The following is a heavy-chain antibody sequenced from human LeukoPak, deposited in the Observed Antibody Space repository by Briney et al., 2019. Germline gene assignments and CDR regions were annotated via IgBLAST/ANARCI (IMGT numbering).Heavy chain of an antibody. CDR1: GFTFSDYY. V-gene: IGHV3-11*01. CDR2: ISSSGSTI. CDR3: AKDMATNERAYGMDV. Sequence: AGGSLRLSCAASGFTFSDYYMSWIRQAPGKGLEWVSYISSSGSTIYYADSVKGRFTISRDNAKNSLYLQMNSLRAEDTALYYCAKDMATNERAYGMDVWGQGTTVTVSS. D-gene: IGHD5-24*01. J-gene: IGHJ6*02.